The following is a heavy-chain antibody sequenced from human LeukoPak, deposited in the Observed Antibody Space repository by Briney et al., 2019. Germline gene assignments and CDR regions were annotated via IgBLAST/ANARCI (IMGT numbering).Heavy chain of an antibody. CDR3: ARDPPYDFWSGYYSD. J-gene: IGHJ4*02. CDR1: GFTFSDYY. Sequence: PGGSLRLSCAASGFTFSDYYMSWIRQAPGKGLEWVSHISSSGSTIYYADSVKGRFTISRDNAKNSLYLQMNSLRAEDTAVYYCARDPPYDFWSGYYSDWGQGTLVTVSS. V-gene: IGHV3-11*04. CDR2: ISSSGSTI. D-gene: IGHD3-3*01.